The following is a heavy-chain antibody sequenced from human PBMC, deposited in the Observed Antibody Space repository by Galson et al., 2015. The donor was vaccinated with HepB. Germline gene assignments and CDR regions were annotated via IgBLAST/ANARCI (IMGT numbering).Heavy chain of an antibody. V-gene: IGHV1-69*06. CDR3: ARGYDFWSGDDY. J-gene: IGHJ4*02. CDR2: IIPIFGTA. Sequence: SVKVSCKASGGTFSSYAISWVRQAPGQGLEWMGGIIPIFGTANYEQKFQGRVTITADKSTSTAYMELSSLRSEDTAVYYCARGYDFWSGDDYWGQGTLVTVSS. CDR1: GGTFSSYA. D-gene: IGHD3-3*01.